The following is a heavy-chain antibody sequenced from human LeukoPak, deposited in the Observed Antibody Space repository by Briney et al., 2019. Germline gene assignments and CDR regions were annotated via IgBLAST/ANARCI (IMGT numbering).Heavy chain of an antibody. CDR2: IWYDGSNK. CDR1: GFTFSSYG. J-gene: IGHJ4*02. CDR3: ARVYWVTGPFDY. D-gene: IGHD7-27*01. V-gene: IGHV3-33*01. Sequence: GGSLRLSCAASGFTFSSYGMHWVRQAQGKGLEWVAVIWYDGSNKYYADSVKGRFTISRDNSKNTLYLQMNSLRAEDTAVYHCARVYWVTGPFDYWGQGTLVTVSS.